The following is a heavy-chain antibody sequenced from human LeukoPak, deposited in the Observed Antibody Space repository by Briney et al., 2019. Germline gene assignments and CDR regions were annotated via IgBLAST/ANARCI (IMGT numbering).Heavy chain of an antibody. V-gene: IGHV1-18*01. Sequence: ASVKVSCKASGYSFTTHGISWVRQAPGQGLEWMGWISAYNGNTNYAQKLQGRVTMTTDTSTSTAYMELRSLRSDDTAVYYCARVRMIVVVLDAFDIWGQGTMVTVSS. D-gene: IGHD3-22*01. J-gene: IGHJ3*02. CDR3: ARVRMIVVVLDAFDI. CDR2: ISAYNGNT. CDR1: GYSFTTHG.